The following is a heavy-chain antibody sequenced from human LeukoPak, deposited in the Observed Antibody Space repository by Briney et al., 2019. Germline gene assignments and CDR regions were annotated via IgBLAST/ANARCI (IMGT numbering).Heavy chain of an antibody. CDR2: ISYDGSNK. Sequence: GGSLGLSCAASGFTFSSYGMHWVRQAPGKGLEWVAVISYDGSNKYYADSVKGRFTISRDNSKNTLYLQMNSLRAEDTAVYYCAKSIAAAGIDYWGQGTLVTVSS. V-gene: IGHV3-30*18. D-gene: IGHD6-13*01. CDR3: AKSIAAAGIDY. J-gene: IGHJ4*02. CDR1: GFTFSSYG.